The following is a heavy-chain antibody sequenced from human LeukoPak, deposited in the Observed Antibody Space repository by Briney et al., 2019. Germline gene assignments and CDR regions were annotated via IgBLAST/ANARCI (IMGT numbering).Heavy chain of an antibody. CDR2: IYYSGST. J-gene: IGHJ4*02. D-gene: IGHD3-22*01. CDR1: GGSISSYY. Sequence: SETPSLTCTVSGGSISSYYWSWIRQPPGKGLEWIGYIYYSGSTNYNPSLKSRVTISVDTSKNQFSLKLSSVTAADTAVYYCARVGHYDSSGYYYAYYFDYWGQGTLVTVSS. CDR3: ARVGHYDSSGYYYAYYFDY. V-gene: IGHV4-59*01.